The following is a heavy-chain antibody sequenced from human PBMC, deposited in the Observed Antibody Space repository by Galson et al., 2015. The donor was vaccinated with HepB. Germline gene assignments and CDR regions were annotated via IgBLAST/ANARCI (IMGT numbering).Heavy chain of an antibody. V-gene: IGHV1-2*02. CDR2: LNPNSGST. J-gene: IGHJ3*02. CDR3: GRGRKTIASRPSGAVDI. CDR1: GYTFTDYY. Sequence: SVKVSCKASGYTFTDYYIHWVRQAPGQGLEWMGWLNPNSGSTIYAQKFQGRVSMTGDTSISTASMELRRLTSDDTALYYCGRGRKTIASRPSGAVDIWGQGTMVTVSS. D-gene: IGHD2/OR15-2a*01.